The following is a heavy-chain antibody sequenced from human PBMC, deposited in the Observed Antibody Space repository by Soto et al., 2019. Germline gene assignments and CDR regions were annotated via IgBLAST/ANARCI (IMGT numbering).Heavy chain of an antibody. CDR3: ARDSSGWYDYYGMDV. J-gene: IGHJ6*02. CDR2: IYYSGST. Sequence: SETLSLTCTVSGGSISSYYWSWIRQPPGKGLEWIGYIYYSGSTNYNPSLKSRVTISVDTSKNQFSLKLSSVTAADTAVYYCARDSSGWYDYYGMDVWGQGTTVTVSS. CDR1: GGSISSYY. D-gene: IGHD6-19*01. V-gene: IGHV4-59*01.